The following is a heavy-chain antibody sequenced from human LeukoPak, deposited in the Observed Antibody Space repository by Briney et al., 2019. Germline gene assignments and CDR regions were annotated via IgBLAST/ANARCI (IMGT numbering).Heavy chain of an antibody. V-gene: IGHV4-59*08. J-gene: IGHJ3*01. CDR3: ARHAGGWAFDV. D-gene: IGHD2-15*01. Sequence: ASETLSLTCTVSGGSISSYYWSWIRRPPGKGLEWIGYISYSGSTSYNPSLKSRVTISVDTSKNQLSLKLSSVTAADTAVYYCARHAGGWAFDVWGQGTMVTVSS. CDR1: GGSISSYY. CDR2: ISYSGST.